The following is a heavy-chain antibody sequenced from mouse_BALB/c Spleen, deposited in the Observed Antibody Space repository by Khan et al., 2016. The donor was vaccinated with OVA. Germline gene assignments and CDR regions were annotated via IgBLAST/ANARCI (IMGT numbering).Heavy chain of an antibody. Sequence: VQLVESGPGLVAPSQSLSITCTVSGFSLISYGVNWVRQPPGKGLEWLGVILGDGSINYHSTLKSRLIISKDNSKRQVFLTLNSLQTDDTATYYCAKFTPDFYSMDYWGQGTSVTVSS. D-gene: IGHD1-1*01. CDR1: GFSLISYG. CDR2: ILGDGSI. V-gene: IGHV2-3*01. J-gene: IGHJ4*01. CDR3: AKFTPDFYSMDY.